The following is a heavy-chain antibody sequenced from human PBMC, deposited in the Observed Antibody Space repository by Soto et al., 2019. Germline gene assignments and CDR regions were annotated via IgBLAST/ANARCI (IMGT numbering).Heavy chain of an antibody. J-gene: IGHJ4*02. CDR3: AGVRYSGYDSIDY. CDR2: IKQDGSEK. V-gene: IGHV3-7*05. Sequence: GGSLRLSCAASGFTFSSYWMSWVRQAPGKGLEWVANIKQDGSEKYYVDSVKGRFTISRDNAKNSLYLEMNSLRAEDTAVYYCAGVRYSGYDSIDYWGQGTLVTVSS. CDR1: GFTFSSYW. D-gene: IGHD5-12*01.